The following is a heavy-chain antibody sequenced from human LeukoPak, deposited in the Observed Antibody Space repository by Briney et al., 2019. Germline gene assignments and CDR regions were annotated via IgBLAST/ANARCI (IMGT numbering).Heavy chain of an antibody. Sequence: PSETLSLTCSVSGGSITSYYLSWIRQPAGKGLEWIGRIYSGTTTYNPSLKSRVTMSLDTSKNQVSLTLTSVTAADTALYYCARDSATTGEVKFDPWGQGTLVTVSS. CDR2: IYSGTT. D-gene: IGHD4-17*01. J-gene: IGHJ5*02. V-gene: IGHV4-4*07. CDR3: ARDSATTGEVKFDP. CDR1: GGSITSYY.